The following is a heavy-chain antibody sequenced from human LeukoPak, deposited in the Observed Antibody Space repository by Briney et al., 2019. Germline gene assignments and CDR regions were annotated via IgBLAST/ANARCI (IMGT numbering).Heavy chain of an antibody. J-gene: IGHJ4*02. V-gene: IGHV1-18*01. CDR2: ISAYSGNT. CDR3: ARCAVAVAGKTRAPDY. Sequence: ASVKVSCKASGYTFTSYGISWVRQAPGQGLEWMGWISAYSGNTNYAQKLQGRVTMTTDTSTSTAYMELRSLRSDDTAVYYCARCAVAVAGKTRAPDYWGQGTLVTVSS. D-gene: IGHD6-19*01. CDR1: GYTFTSYG.